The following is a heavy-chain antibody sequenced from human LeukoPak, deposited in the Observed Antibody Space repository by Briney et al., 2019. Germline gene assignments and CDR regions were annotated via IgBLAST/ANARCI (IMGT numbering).Heavy chain of an antibody. Sequence: ASVKVSCNASGGTFSSYAISWVRQAPGQGLEWMGRIIPILGIANYAQKFQGRVTITADKSTSTAYMELSSLRSEDTAVYYCARVLRYYYDSSGYYAGFGAFDIWGQGTMVTVSS. CDR1: GGTFSSYA. V-gene: IGHV1-69*04. J-gene: IGHJ3*02. CDR2: IIPILGIA. D-gene: IGHD3-22*01. CDR3: ARVLRYYYDSSGYYAGFGAFDI.